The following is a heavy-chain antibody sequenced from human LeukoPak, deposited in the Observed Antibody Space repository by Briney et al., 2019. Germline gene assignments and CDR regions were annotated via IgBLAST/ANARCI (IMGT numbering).Heavy chain of an antibody. D-gene: IGHD3-22*01. V-gene: IGHV3-11*01. Sequence: GGSRRLSCAASGFTFSDYYMSWIRQAPGKGLEWVSYISSSGSTIYYADSVKGRFTISRDNAKNSLYLQMNSLRAEDTAVYYCARVHDSSGYLPMNYMDVWGKGTTVTVSS. J-gene: IGHJ6*03. CDR1: GFTFSDYY. CDR3: ARVHDSSGYLPMNYMDV. CDR2: ISSSGSTI.